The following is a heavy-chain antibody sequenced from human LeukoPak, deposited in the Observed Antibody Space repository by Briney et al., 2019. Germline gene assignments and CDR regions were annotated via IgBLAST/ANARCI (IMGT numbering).Heavy chain of an antibody. D-gene: IGHD2-2*01. V-gene: IGHV1-69*05. CDR3: ASTECSTTSCPNTYNWFDP. CDR1: GGTFSSYA. J-gene: IGHJ5*02. Sequence: SVKVSCKASGGTFSSYAISWVRRPPGQGLEWMGDIIPIFGTANYEQKFQGRVTITTDESTSTAYMELSSLRSEDTAVYYCASTECSTTSCPNTYNWFDPWGKGTLVTVSS. CDR2: IIPIFGTA.